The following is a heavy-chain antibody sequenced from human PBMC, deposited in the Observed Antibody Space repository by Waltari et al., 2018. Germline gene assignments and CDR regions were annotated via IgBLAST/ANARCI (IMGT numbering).Heavy chain of an antibody. Sequence: EVQLVESGGGLVQPGGSLKLSCTASGFTFSNYEMNWVRLAPGKGLEWISYSSSGGSTIYYADSVKGRFTISRDNAKNSLYLQMNSLRAEDTAVYYCARGVTSYYYGSGNWFDPWGQGTLVTVSS. CDR2: SSSGGSTI. CDR1: GFTFSNYE. J-gene: IGHJ5*02. V-gene: IGHV3-48*03. CDR3: ARGVTSYYYGSGNWFDP. D-gene: IGHD3-10*01.